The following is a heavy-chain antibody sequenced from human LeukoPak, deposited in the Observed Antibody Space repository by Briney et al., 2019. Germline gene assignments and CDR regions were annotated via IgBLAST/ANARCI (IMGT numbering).Heavy chain of an antibody. CDR2: IYPGDSDT. CDR3: ARRKYSSSRDYYFDY. CDR1: GYSFTSYW. Sequence: GESLKISCKGSGYSFTSYWTGWVRQMPGKGLEWMGIIYPGDSDTRYSPSFQGQVTISADKSISTAYLQWSSLKASDTAMYYCARRKYSSSRDYYFDYWGQGTLVTVSS. J-gene: IGHJ4*02. V-gene: IGHV5-51*01. D-gene: IGHD6-13*01.